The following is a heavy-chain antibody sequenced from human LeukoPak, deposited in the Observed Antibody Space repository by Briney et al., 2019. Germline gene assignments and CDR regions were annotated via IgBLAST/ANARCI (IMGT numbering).Heavy chain of an antibody. CDR3: ARDGYYFDSSGYYF. D-gene: IGHD3-22*01. Sequence: SQTLSLTCTVSGGSISSGGYYWSWIRQHPGKGLEWIGHIYTSGNTNYNPSLKSRVTMSVDTSKNQFSLKLRSVTAADTAVYYCARDGYYFDSSGYYFWGQGTLVTVSS. CDR1: GGSISSGGYY. J-gene: IGHJ4*02. CDR2: IYTSGNT. V-gene: IGHV4-61*09.